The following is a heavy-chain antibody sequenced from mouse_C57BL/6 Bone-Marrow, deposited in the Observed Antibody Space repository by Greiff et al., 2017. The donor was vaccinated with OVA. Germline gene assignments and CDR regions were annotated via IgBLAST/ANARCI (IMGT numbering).Heavy chain of an antibody. CDR2: IHPNSGST. J-gene: IGHJ1*03. Sequence: QVQLQQPGAELVKPGASVKLSCKASGYTFTSYWMHWVKQRPGQGLEWIGMIHPNSGSTNYNEKFKGKATLTVDKSSSTAYMQLSSLTSEDSAVYYCARGGYWYFDDWGKGTTVTVSS. V-gene: IGHV1-64*01. CDR1: GYTFTSYW. D-gene: IGHD1-1*02. CDR3: ARGGYWYFDD.